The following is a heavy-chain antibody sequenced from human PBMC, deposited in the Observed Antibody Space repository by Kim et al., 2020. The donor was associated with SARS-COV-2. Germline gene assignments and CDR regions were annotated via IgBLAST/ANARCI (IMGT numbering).Heavy chain of an antibody. V-gene: IGHV4-34*01. CDR1: GGSFSGYY. Sequence: SETLSLTCAVYGGSFSGYYWSWIRQPPGKGLEWIGEINHSGSTNYNPSLKSRVNISVDTSKNQFSLKLSSVTAADTAVYYCAREAPYYDYVWGSYRYPILYFDYWGQGTLVTVSS. J-gene: IGHJ4*02. CDR3: AREAPYYDYVWGSYRYPILYFDY. D-gene: IGHD3-16*02. CDR2: INHSGST.